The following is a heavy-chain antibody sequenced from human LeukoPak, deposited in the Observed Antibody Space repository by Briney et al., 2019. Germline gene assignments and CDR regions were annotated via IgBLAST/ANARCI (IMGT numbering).Heavy chain of an antibody. D-gene: IGHD2-15*01. CDR2: IYTSGST. J-gene: IGHJ5*02. V-gene: IGHV4-4*07. Sequence: SETLSLTCTVSGGSISSYYWSWIRQPAGKGLEWIGRIYTSGSTNYNPSLKSRVTMSVDTSKNQLSLKLSSVTAADTAVYYCARGVCSGGSCYSVSWFDPWGQGTLVTVSS. CDR3: ARGVCSGGSCYSVSWFDP. CDR1: GGSISSYY.